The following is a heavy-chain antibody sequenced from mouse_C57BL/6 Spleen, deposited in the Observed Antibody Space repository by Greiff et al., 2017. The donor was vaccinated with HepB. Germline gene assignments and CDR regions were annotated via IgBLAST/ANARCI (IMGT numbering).Heavy chain of an antibody. CDR2: IDPSDSYT. J-gene: IGHJ3*01. CDR1: GYTFTSYW. Sequence: QVQLQQPGAELVMPGASVKLSCKASGYTFTSYWMHWVKQRPGQGLEWIGEIDPSDSYTNYNQKFKGKSTLTVDKASSTAYMQLSSLTSEDSAVYYCASGLLRYTFAYWGQGTLVTVSA. D-gene: IGHD1-1*01. CDR3: ASGLLRYTFAY. V-gene: IGHV1-69*01.